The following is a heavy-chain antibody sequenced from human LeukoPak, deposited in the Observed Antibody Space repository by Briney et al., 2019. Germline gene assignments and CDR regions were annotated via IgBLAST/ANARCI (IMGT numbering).Heavy chain of an antibody. D-gene: IGHD3-22*01. CDR1: GGSISSSSYY. J-gene: IGHJ4*02. CDR2: IYYSGST. Sequence: SKTLSLTCTVSGGSISSSSYYWGWIRQPPGKGLEWIGSIYYSGSTYYNPSLKSRVTISVDTSKNQFSLKLSSVTAADTAVYYCARGEGYYDSSGYFPIDYWGQGTLVTVSS. V-gene: IGHV4-39*01. CDR3: ARGEGYYDSSGYFPIDY.